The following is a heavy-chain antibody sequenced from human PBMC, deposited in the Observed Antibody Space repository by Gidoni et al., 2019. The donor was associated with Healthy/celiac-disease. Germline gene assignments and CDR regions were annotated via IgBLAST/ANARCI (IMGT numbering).Heavy chain of an antibody. CDR2: INPSGGST. V-gene: IGHV1-46*01. Sequence: QVQLVQSGAEVKKPGASVKVSCKASGYTFTSYYMPWVRQAPGQGLEWMGIINPSGGSTSYAQKFQGRVTMTRDTSTSTVYMELSSLRSEDTAVYYCARDQTYCTNGVCYGDWFDPWGQGTLVTVSS. J-gene: IGHJ5*02. CDR3: ARDQTYCTNGVCYGDWFDP. CDR1: GYTFTSYY. D-gene: IGHD2-8*01.